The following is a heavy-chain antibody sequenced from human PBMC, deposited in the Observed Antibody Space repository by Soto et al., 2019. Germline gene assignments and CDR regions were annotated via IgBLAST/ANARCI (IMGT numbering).Heavy chain of an antibody. CDR2: IWYDGSNK. D-gene: IGHD1-1*01. CDR1: GFTFSSYG. V-gene: IGHV3-33*01. Sequence: QVQLVESGGGVVQPGRSLRLSCAASGFTFSSYGMHWVRQAPGKGLEWVAVIWYDGSNKYYADSVNGRFTISRDNSKNTLYLQKNSLRAEETAVYYCAILQQTTDYFAYWGQGTLVTVSS. CDR3: AILQQTTDYFAY. J-gene: IGHJ4*02.